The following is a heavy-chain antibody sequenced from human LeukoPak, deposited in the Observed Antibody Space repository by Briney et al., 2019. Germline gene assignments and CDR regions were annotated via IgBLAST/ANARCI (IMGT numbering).Heavy chain of an antibody. CDR1: GGTFSSYA. D-gene: IGHD4-17*01. Sequence: ASVKVSCKASGGTFSSYAISWVRQAPGQGLEWMGGIIPIFGTANYAQKFQGRVTITADESTSTAYMELSSLRSEDTAVYYCASGPTDYYYMDVWGKGTTVTISS. J-gene: IGHJ6*03. CDR2: IIPIFGTA. CDR3: ASGPTDYYYMDV. V-gene: IGHV1-69*13.